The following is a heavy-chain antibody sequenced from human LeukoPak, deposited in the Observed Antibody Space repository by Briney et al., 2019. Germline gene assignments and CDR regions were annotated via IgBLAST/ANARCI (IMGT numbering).Heavy chain of an antibody. CDR2: ISSSSSYI. V-gene: IGHV3-21*01. CDR3: AREGGHYGSGSSDY. D-gene: IGHD3-10*01. CDR1: GFTFSSYS. Sequence: PGGSLRLSCAASGFTFSSYSMNWVRQAPGKRLEWVSSISSSSSYIYYADSVKGRFTISRDNAKNSLYLQMNSLRAEDTAVYYCAREGGHYGSGSSDYWGQGTLVTVSS. J-gene: IGHJ4*02.